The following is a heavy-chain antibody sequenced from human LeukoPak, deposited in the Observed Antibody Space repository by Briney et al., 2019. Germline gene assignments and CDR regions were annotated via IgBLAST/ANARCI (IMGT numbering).Heavy chain of an antibody. D-gene: IGHD3-10*01. J-gene: IGHJ4*02. Sequence: GGSLRLSCAASGFTFSSYWIHWVRQAPGKGLVWVSHINNDGSSATYADSVKGRFTISRDNAKNTVYLQMNSLRVEDTAVYYCARVGYYSSGPFSYFDYWGQGTLVTVSS. CDR2: INNDGSSA. V-gene: IGHV3-74*01. CDR3: ARVGYYSSGPFSYFDY. CDR1: GFTFSSYW.